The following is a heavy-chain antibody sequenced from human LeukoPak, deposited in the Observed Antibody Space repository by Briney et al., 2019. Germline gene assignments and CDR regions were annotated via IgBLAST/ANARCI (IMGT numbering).Heavy chain of an antibody. CDR3: AREKWEPPYYYFGLDV. CDR1: GYTFTSYY. J-gene: IGHJ6*02. D-gene: IGHD1-26*01. V-gene: IGHV1-46*01. Sequence: ASVKVSCKASGYTFTSYYMHWVRQAPGQGLEWMGIINPSGGSTSYAQKFQGRVTLIADESTSTAYMELSSLTSEDTAVYYCAREKWEPPYYYFGLDVWGQGTTVTVSS. CDR2: INPSGGST.